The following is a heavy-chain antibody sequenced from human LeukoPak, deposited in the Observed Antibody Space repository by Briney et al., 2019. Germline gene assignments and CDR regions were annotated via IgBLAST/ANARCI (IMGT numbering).Heavy chain of an antibody. V-gene: IGHV3-23*01. CDR3: AKVRRGYYDSSGYYSNDAFDI. Sequence: GGSLRLSCAASGFTFSNYAMTWVRRAPGKGLEWVSVISGSGGSTHYADSVKGRFTISRDNSKNTLYLQMNSLRAEDTAVYYCAKVRRGYYDSSGYYSNDAFDIWGQGTMVTVSS. CDR2: ISGSGGST. CDR1: GFTFSNYA. D-gene: IGHD3-22*01. J-gene: IGHJ3*02.